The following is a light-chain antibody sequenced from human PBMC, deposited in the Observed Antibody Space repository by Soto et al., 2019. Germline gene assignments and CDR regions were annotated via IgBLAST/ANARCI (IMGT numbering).Light chain of an antibody. V-gene: IGLV2-8*01. CDR2: EVF. CDR1: SNDIGAYNY. CDR3: SSYAGRETGV. Sequence: QSALTQPPSASGSPGQSVTISCTGTSNDIGAYNYVSWYQQYPGKAPKLIIYEVFRRPSGVPDRFSGSKSGNTASLTVSGLQPEDEADYYCSSYAGRETGVFGPGTKLTVL. J-gene: IGLJ1*01.